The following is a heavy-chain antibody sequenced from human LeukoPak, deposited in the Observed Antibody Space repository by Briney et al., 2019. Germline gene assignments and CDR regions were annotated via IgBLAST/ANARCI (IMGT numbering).Heavy chain of an antibody. CDR2: ISGSGGST. J-gene: IGHJ4*02. V-gene: IGHV3-NL1*01. CDR3: AKHYSYAIWGDY. CDR1: GFTFSSYG. Sequence: PGRSLRLSCAASGFTFSSYGMHWVRQAPGKGLEWVSAISGSGGSTYYADSVKGRFTISRDNSKNTLYLQMDSLRAEDTALYYCAKHYSYAIWGDYWGQGTLVTVSS. D-gene: IGHD5-18*01.